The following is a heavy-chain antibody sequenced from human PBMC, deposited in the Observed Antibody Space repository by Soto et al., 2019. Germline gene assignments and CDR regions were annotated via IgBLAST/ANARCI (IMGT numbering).Heavy chain of an antibody. CDR3: AKDLGTADFRRAYYTSYDMDV. CDR1: GFTFSSYA. V-gene: IGHV3-23*01. D-gene: IGHD3-3*01. CDR2: ISGSGDNT. J-gene: IGHJ6*02. Sequence: EVQLLESGGGLVQPGGSLRLSCAASGFTFSSYALNWVRQAPGKGLELVSVISGSGDNTYYADSVMGRFTISRDNSKKTLHLQMTSLRAEDPAVYYCAKDLGTADFRRAYYTSYDMDVRGPGSTLSVSS.